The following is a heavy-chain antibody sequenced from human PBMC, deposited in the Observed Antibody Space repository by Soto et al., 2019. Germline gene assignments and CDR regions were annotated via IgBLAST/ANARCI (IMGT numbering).Heavy chain of an antibody. CDR3: ERDVTTVTTKLPAYYYGMDV. D-gene: IGHD4-17*01. CDR1: GYTFTSYG. CDR2: ISAYNGNT. J-gene: IGHJ6*02. Sequence: GASVKVSCKASGYTFTSYGIGWVRQAPGQGLEWMGWISAYNGNTNYAQKLQGRVTMTTDTSTSTAFMELRSLRSDDTAVYYCERDVTTVTTKLPAYYYGMDVWGQGTTVTISS. V-gene: IGHV1-18*01.